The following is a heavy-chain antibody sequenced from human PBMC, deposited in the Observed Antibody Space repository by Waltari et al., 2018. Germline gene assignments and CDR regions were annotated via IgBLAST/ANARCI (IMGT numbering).Heavy chain of an antibody. CDR1: GGSISSGSYY. CDR2: IYTSGST. Sequence: QVQLQESGPGLVKPSQTLSLTCTVSGGSISSGSYYWSWIRQPAGKGLEWIGRIYTSGSTNYNPSLKSRVTISVDTSKNQFSLKLSSVTAADTAVYYCAREGLLFGVVRGAIDYWGQGTLVTVSS. V-gene: IGHV4-61*02. J-gene: IGHJ4*02. CDR3: AREGLLFGVVRGAIDY. D-gene: IGHD3-3*01.